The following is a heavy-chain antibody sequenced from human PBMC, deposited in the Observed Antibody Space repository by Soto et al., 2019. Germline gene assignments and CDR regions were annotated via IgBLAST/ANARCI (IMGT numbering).Heavy chain of an antibody. D-gene: IGHD6-19*01. CDR2: INHSGST. V-gene: IGHV4-34*01. Sequence: SETLSLTCAVYGGSFSGYYWSWIRQPPGKGLEWIGEINHSGSTNYNPSLKSRVTISVDTSKNQFSLKLSSVTAADTAVYYCAARPIAVAGTVDYWGQGTLVTVSS. J-gene: IGHJ4*02. CDR1: GGSFSGYY. CDR3: AARPIAVAGTVDY.